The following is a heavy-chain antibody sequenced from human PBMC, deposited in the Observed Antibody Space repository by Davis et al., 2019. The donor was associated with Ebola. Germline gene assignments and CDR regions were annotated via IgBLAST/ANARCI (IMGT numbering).Heavy chain of an antibody. D-gene: IGHD2-2*01. V-gene: IGHV3-11*06. J-gene: IGHJ5*02. CDR3: ARGIYCISTSCYDWFDP. Sequence: GRFTISRDNAKNSLYLQMNSLRDEDTAVYYCARGIYCISTSCYDWFDPWGQGTLVTVSS.